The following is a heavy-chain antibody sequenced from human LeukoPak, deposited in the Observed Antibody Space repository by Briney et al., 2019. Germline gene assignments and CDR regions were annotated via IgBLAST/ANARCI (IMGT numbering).Heavy chain of an antibody. V-gene: IGHV3-11*01. J-gene: IGHJ4*02. D-gene: IGHD2-8*01. Sequence: GGSLRLSCAASGFTFSDYYMSWIRQAPGKGLEWVSCISSSGSTIYYADSVKGRFTISRDNAKNSLYLQMNSLRAEDTAVYYCARTGCTNGVCYFTPVFDYWGQGTLVTVSS. CDR3: ARTGCTNGVCYFTPVFDY. CDR1: GFTFSDYY. CDR2: ISSSGSTI.